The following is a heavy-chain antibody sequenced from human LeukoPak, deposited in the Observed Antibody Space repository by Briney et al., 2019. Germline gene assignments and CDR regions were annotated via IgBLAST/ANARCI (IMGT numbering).Heavy chain of an antibody. CDR2: INTDGTVT. CDR1: GFTSSNYG. V-gene: IGHV3-74*01. Sequence: PGGSLRLPCEPSGFTSSNYGRLGAPQAPGRGLESFSRINTDGTVTTYADSVKGRFTVSRDNADNTMFLQMNSVRDEDTAVYYCATKQWLAPPPDSWGQGTPVTVSS. CDR3: ATKQWLAPPPDS. J-gene: IGHJ4*02. D-gene: IGHD6-19*01.